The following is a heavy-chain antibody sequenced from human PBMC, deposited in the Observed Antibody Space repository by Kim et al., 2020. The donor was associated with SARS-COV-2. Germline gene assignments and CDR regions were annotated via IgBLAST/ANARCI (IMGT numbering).Heavy chain of an antibody. J-gene: IGHJ6*01. V-gene: IGHV3-21*01. CDR2: ISSTSSHL. CDR3: ARWPPLISSHHRHYGMDV. Sequence: GGSLRLSCAGFGFSFNNYSMNWVRQTPGRGLEWVSSISSTSSHLFYADSVKGRFSISRDNAKNSLFLQMNSLTGEDAGVYYCARWPPLISSHHRHYGMDV. CDR1: GFSFNNYS. D-gene: IGHD6-6*01.